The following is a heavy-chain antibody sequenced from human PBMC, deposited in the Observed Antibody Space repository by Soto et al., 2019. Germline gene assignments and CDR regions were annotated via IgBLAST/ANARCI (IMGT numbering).Heavy chain of an antibody. V-gene: IGHV3-74*02. CDR3: ARGAVAAGDFDY. CDR2: INTDGSER. D-gene: IGHD2-15*01. Sequence: EAQLVESGGGLVQPGGSLRLSCAASGFTFSSYWMHWVRQVPGEGLVWVSRINTDGSERNYADSVKGRFTVSRDNAKNTQYLQMNTLRAEDTAVYYCARGAVAAGDFDYWGQGTLVTVSS. CDR1: GFTFSSYW. J-gene: IGHJ4*02.